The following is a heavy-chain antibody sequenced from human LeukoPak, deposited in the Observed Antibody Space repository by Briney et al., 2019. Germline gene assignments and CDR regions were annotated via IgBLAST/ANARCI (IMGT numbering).Heavy chain of an antibody. J-gene: IGHJ3*02. CDR1: GYTLTELS. D-gene: IGHD6-19*01. CDR2: FDPEDGET. V-gene: IGHV1-24*01. CDR3: ATERRSGWGFGAFDI. Sequence: ASVKVSCKVSGYTLTELSMHWVRQAPGKGLEWMGGFDPEDGETIYAQKFQGRVTMTEDTSTDTAYMELSGLRSEDTAVYYCATERRSGWGFGAFDIWGQGTMVTVSS.